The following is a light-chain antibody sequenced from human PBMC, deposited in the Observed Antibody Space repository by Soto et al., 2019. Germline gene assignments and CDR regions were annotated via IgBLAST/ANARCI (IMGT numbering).Light chain of an antibody. CDR2: KAS. CDR3: QHYNSYSEA. J-gene: IGKJ1*01. CDR1: QSISSY. Sequence: DIHVTQSPSSLSASLGDIVTITWRASQSISSYLNWYQQKPGKAPKLLIYKASTLKSGVPSRFSGSGSGTEFTLTISSLQPDDFATYYCQHYNSYSEAFGQGTKVDIK. V-gene: IGKV1-5*03.